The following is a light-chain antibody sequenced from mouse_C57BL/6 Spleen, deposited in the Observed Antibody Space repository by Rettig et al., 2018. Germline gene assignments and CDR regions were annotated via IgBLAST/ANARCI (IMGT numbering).Light chain of an antibody. CDR3: QQYNSYPYT. J-gene: IGKJ2*01. Sequence: DIVMTQSQKFMSTSVGDRVSVTCKASQNVGTNVAWYQQKPGQSPKALIHSASYRYSGVPDRFTGSGSGTDFTLTISNVQSEDLAEYFCQQYNSYPYTFGGGTKLEIK. V-gene: IGKV6-15*01. CDR2: SAS. CDR1: QNVGTN.